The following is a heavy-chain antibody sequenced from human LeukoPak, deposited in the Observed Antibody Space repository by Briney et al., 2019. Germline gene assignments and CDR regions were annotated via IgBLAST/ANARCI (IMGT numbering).Heavy chain of an antibody. Sequence: SETLSLTCAVYGGSFSGYYWSWIRQPPGKGLEWIREINHSGSTNYNPSLKSRVTISVDTSKNLFSLKLSSVTAADTAVYYCARGGRRKDYWGQGTLVTVSS. CDR3: ARGGRRKDY. CDR1: GGSFSGYY. V-gene: IGHV4-34*01. D-gene: IGHD1-14*01. J-gene: IGHJ4*02. CDR2: INHSGST.